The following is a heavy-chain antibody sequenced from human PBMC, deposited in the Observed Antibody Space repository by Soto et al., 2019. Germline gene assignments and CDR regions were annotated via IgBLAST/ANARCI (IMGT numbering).Heavy chain of an antibody. CDR2: MTGDGRTT. Sequence: GGSLRLSCAASGFTFGDYWMHWVRQPPGKGPEWVSRMTGDGRTTQYADSVKGRFTASRDNAKSTLYLQMNSLRAEDTAAYYCATAEVDYWGPGTLVTVSS. J-gene: IGHJ4*02. CDR3: ATAEVDY. V-gene: IGHV3-74*03. CDR1: GFTFGDYW.